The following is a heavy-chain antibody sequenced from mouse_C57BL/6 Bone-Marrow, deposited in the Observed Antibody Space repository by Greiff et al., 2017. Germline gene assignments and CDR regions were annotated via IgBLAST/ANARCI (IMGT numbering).Heavy chain of an antibody. CDR1: GFNIKADY. D-gene: IGHD3-1*01. CDR3: TTVGRFAY. J-gene: IGHJ3*01. CDR2: IDPENGDT. V-gene: IGHV14-4*01. Sequence: VQLQQSGAELVRPGASVKLSCTASGFNIKADYMHWVKQRPEQGLEWIGWIDPENGDTESDSTFKGKATITADTSSNTAYLQRSSLTSEDTAVYYCTTVGRFAYWGQGTLVTVSA.